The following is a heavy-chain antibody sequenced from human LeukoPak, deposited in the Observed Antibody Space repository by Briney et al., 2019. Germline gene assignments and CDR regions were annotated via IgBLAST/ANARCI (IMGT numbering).Heavy chain of an antibody. D-gene: IGHD6-13*01. CDR2: FYHGGST. J-gene: IGHJ5*02. Sequence: PSETLSLTCTVSGYSISSGYYWGWIRQPPGKGLEWIGTFYHGGSTNYNPSLKSRVTISVDTSKNQFSLKLSSVTAADTAVYYCATSGGIAAAGIRGWFDPWGQGTLVTVSS. CDR3: ATSGGIAAAGIRGWFDP. CDR1: GYSISSGYY. V-gene: IGHV4-38-2*02.